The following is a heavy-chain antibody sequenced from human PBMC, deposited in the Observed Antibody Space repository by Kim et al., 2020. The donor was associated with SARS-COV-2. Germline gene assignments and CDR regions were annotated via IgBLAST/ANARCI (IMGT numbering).Heavy chain of an antibody. CDR1: GYTFTSYG. Sequence: ASVKVSCKASGYTFTSYGISWVRQAPGQGLEWMVWISAYNGNTNYAQKLQGRVTMTTDTSTSTAYMELRSLRSDDTAVYYCAREGYCSGGSCYQVYYYGMDVWGQGTTVTVSS. CDR2: ISAYNGNT. V-gene: IGHV1-18*01. CDR3: AREGYCSGGSCYQVYYYGMDV. J-gene: IGHJ6*02. D-gene: IGHD2-15*01.